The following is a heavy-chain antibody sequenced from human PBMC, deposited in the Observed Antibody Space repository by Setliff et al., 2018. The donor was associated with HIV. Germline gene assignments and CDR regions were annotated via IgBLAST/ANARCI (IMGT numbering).Heavy chain of an antibody. CDR1: GFTFSSYW. D-gene: IGHD3-10*01. J-gene: IGHJ4*02. CDR2: LREDGSEK. V-gene: IGHV3-7*01. Sequence: PGGSLRLSCAASGFTFSSYWINWVRQAPGKGLEWVAHLREDGSEKYYVDSVKGRFTISGDNAKNTLYLQMNSLTSEDTAVYYCAKDKGQKYADYWGQGTMVTVSS. CDR3: AKDKGQKYADY.